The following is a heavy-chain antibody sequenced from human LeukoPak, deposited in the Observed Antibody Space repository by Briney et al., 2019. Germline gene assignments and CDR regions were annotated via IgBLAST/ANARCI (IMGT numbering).Heavy chain of an antibody. CDR1: GFTFSNYW. CDR2: IKDDGSGK. Sequence: GGSLRLSCAASGFTFSNYWMSWVRPAPGKGLEWVANIKDDGSGKYYVDSVKGRLTISRDNAEKTLYLQMNSLRAEDTAVYYCARYSGDYYSFHYWGRGTLVTVSS. V-gene: IGHV3-7*05. CDR3: ARYSGDYYSFHY. D-gene: IGHD1-26*01. J-gene: IGHJ4*02.